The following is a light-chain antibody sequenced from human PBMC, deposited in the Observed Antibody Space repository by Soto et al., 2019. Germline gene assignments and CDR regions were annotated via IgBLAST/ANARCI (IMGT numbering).Light chain of an antibody. Sequence: QSALTQPPSASGSPGQSVTISCTGTSSDVGGFDYVSWHQQHPGKAPKVIIYEVTKRPSGVPDRFSGSKSGNTATLTISGTQAMDEADYYCQAWDSSYVVFGGGTQLTVL. CDR3: QAWDSSYVV. J-gene: IGLJ2*01. CDR1: SSDVGGFDY. V-gene: IGLV2-8*01. CDR2: EVT.